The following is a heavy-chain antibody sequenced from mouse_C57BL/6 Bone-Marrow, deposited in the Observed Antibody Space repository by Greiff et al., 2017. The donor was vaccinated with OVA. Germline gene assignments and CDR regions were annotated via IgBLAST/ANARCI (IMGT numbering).Heavy chain of an antibody. CDR1: GYTFTSYW. J-gene: IGHJ2*01. Sequence: QVQLKQPGAELVRPGTSVKLSCKASGYTFTSYWMHWVKQRPGQGLEWIGVIDPSASYTNYNQKFKGKATLTVDTSSSTAYMQLSSLTSEDSAVYYGARDGYWGQGTTLTVSS. CDR2: IDPSASYT. V-gene: IGHV1-59*01. CDR3: ARDGY.